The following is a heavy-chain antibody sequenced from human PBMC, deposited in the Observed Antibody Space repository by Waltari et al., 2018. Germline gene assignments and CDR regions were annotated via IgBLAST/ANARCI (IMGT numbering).Heavy chain of an antibody. CDR2: ISYSGAT. J-gene: IGHJ3*01. CDR1: GGSLTSNRHY. Sequence: QLHLQESGPGLVKPSETLSLTCSVSGGSLTSNRHYWGWIRQPPGKGPGWTGTISYSGATYNNPSLKSRVTISVDTSKNQYSLKLTSVTAADTAVYYCATYIGASIGTAAFDVWGQGTMVTVSS. D-gene: IGHD5-12*01. V-gene: IGHV4-39*01. CDR3: ATYIGASIGTAAFDV.